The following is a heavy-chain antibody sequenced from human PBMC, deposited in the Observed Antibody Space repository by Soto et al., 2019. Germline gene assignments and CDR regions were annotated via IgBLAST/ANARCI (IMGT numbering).Heavy chain of an antibody. CDR2: IYYSGST. CDR3: ARHGPSGIAAAGIYYYGMDV. Sequence: SETLSLTCTVSGGSISSSSYYWGWIRQPPGKGLEWIGSIYYSGSTYYNPSLKSRVTISVDTSKNQFSLKLSSVTAADTAVYYCARHGPSGIAAAGIYYYGMDVWGQGTTVTVSS. D-gene: IGHD6-13*01. J-gene: IGHJ6*02. CDR1: GGSISSSSYY. V-gene: IGHV4-39*01.